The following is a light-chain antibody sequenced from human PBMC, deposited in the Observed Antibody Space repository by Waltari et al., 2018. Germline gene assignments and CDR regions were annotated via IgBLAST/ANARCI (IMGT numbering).Light chain of an antibody. V-gene: IGLV3-1*01. Sequence: SYELTQPPSVSVSPGQTASITCSGDNLGDKYVCWYQQKPGQSPVLVIYQDTKRPSGIPERFSGSKSGNTATLTISGTQALDEADYYCQAWDSREVFGGGTKLTVL. CDR1: NLGDKY. J-gene: IGLJ2*01. CDR2: QDT. CDR3: QAWDSREV.